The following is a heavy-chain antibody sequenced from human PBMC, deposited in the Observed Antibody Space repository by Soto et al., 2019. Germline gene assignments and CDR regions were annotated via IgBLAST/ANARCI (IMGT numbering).Heavy chain of an antibody. V-gene: IGHV4-39*01. D-gene: IGHD4-17*01. J-gene: IGHJ4*02. Sequence: QLQLQESGPRLVKPSETLSLTCTVSGGSISGSISYWGWIRQPPEKGLEWIGSIYSGGATSYSPSLNTRVNLSVDTSKNQFSLTLTSATAADTAVYFCAGQAPYGDIPFDLWGQGALVTVSS. CDR3: AGQAPYGDIPFDL. CDR1: GGSISGSISY. CDR2: IYSGGAT.